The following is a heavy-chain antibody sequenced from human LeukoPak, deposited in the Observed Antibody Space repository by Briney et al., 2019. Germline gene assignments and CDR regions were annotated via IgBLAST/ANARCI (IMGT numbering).Heavy chain of an antibody. Sequence: SETLSLTCTVSGYSISSGYYWGWIRQPPGKGLEWIGSIYHSGSTYYNPSLKSRVTISVDTSKNQFSLKLSSVTAADTAVYYCARDHHHDYTVYCFDYWGQGTLVTVSS. CDR3: ARDHHHDYTVYCFDY. CDR2: IYHSGST. J-gene: IGHJ4*02. V-gene: IGHV4-38-2*02. CDR1: GYSISSGYY. D-gene: IGHD4-11*01.